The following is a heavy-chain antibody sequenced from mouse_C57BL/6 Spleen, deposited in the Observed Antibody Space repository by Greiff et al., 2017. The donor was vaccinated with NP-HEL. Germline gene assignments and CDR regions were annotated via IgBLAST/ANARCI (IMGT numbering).Heavy chain of an antibody. CDR3: ARRGPGLYYFDY. CDR1: GYAFSSYW. Sequence: VKLQESGAELVKPGASVKISCKASGYAFSSYWMNWVKQRPGKGLEWIGQIYPGDGDTNYNGKFKGKATLTADKSSSTAYMQLSSLTSEDSAVYFCARRGPGLYYFDYWGQGTTLTVSS. J-gene: IGHJ2*01. D-gene: IGHD3-2*02. CDR2: IYPGDGDT. V-gene: IGHV1-80*01.